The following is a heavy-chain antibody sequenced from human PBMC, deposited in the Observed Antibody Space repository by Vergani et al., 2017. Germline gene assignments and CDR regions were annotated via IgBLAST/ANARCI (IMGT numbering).Heavy chain of an antibody. D-gene: IGHD5-24*01. CDR2: IIPIFGTA. V-gene: IGHV1-69*01. J-gene: IGHJ3*02. CDR3: ASGGAGYSVFMGIMGDAFDI. CDR1: GGTFSSYA. Sequence: QVQLVQSGAEVKKPGSSVKVSCKASGGTFSSYAISWVRQAPGQGLEWMGGIIPIFGTANYAQKFQGRVTITADESTSTAYMELGSLRSEDTAVYYCASGGAGYSVFMGIMGDAFDIWGQGTMVTVSS.